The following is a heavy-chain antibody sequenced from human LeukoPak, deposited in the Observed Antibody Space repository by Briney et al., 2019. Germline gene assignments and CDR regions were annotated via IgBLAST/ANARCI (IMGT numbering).Heavy chain of an antibody. CDR1: GFTFSSYG. J-gene: IGHJ6*02. CDR2: IWYDGSNK. CDR3: ARVKVTNYYYYYGMDV. Sequence: GGSLRLSCAASGFTFSSYGMHWVRQAPGKGLEWVAVIWYDGSNKYYADSVKGRFTISRDNSKNTLYLQMNSLRAEDTAVYYCARVKVTNYYYYYGMDVWGQGTTVTVSS. D-gene: IGHD3-10*01. V-gene: IGHV3-33*01.